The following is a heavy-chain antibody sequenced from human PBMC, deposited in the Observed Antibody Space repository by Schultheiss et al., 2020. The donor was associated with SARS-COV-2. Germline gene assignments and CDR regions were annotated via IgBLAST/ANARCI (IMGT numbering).Heavy chain of an antibody. CDR3: ASWYLDY. Sequence: GGSLRLSCAASGFTFSSYAMSWVRQAPGKGLEWVSAISGSGSTIYYADSVKGRFTISRDNAKNSLYLQMNSLRAEDTAVYYCASWYLDYWGQGTLVTVSS. CDR1: GFTFSSYA. V-gene: IGHV3-23*01. J-gene: IGHJ4*02. D-gene: IGHD6-13*01. CDR2: ISGSGSTI.